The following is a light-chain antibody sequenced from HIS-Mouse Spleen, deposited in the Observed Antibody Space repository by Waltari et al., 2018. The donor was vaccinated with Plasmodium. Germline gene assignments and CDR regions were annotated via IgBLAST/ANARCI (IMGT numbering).Light chain of an antibody. CDR1: KGISSY. V-gene: IGKV1-8*01. CDR2: ATS. CDR3: QQYYSYPYT. J-gene: IGKJ2*01. Sequence: AIRMTQSPSSFSASTGDRVTITVRASKGISSYLDWYQQKPGKSPKLLSYATSTLQSGVPSRFSGSGSGTDFTLTISCLQSEDFATYYCQQYYSYPYTFGQGTKLEIK.